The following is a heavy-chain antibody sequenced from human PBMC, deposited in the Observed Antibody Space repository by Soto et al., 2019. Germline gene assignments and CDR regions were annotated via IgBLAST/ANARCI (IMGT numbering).Heavy chain of an antibody. Sequence: QVQLVQSGAEVKKPGSSVKVSCKASGGTFSSYAISWVRQAPGQGLEWMGGIIPIFGTANYAQKVQGRVTITADESTSTTYMELSSLRSEDTAVYYCASGWVYAMDNWFDPWGQGTLVTVSS. D-gene: IGHD2-8*01. CDR1: GGTFSSYA. CDR2: IIPIFGTA. J-gene: IGHJ5*02. CDR3: ASGWVYAMDNWFDP. V-gene: IGHV1-69*01.